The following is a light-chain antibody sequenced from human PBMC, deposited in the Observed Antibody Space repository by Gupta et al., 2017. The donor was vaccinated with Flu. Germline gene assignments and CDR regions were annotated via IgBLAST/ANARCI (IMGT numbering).Light chain of an antibody. V-gene: IGLV2-8*01. Sequence: TSSDVGGYNYVSWYQQHPGEAPKLLIYEVSKRPSGVPDRFSGSKSGNTASLTVSRLQAEDEANYYCSSYAGSNNWVFGGGTTLTVL. J-gene: IGLJ3*02. CDR1: SSDVGGYNY. CDR2: EVS. CDR3: SSYAGSNNWV.